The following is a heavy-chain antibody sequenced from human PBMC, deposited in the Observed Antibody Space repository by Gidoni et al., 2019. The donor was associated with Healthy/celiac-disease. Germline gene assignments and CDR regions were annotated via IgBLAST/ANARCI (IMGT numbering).Heavy chain of an antibody. CDR3: AREGCSGGSCHDYFDY. J-gene: IGHJ4*02. Sequence: QVQLVESGGGVVQPGRSLRLSCAASGFTFSSYGMHWVRQAPGKGLEWVAVIWYDGSNKYYADSVKGRFTISRDNSKNTLYLQMNSLRAEDTAVYYCAREGCSGGSCHDYFDYWGQGTLVTVSS. D-gene: IGHD2-15*01. CDR2: IWYDGSNK. CDR1: GFTFSSYG. V-gene: IGHV3-33*01.